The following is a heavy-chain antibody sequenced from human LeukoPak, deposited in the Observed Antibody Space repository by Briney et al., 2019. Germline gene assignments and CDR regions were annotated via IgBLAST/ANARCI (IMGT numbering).Heavy chain of an antibody. V-gene: IGHV4-59*08. Sequence: PSETLSLTCTISGGSISSYYWSWIRQPPGKGLEWIGYIDYSGNTNYNPSLKSRVTISVDTSKNQFSLKLSSVTAADTAVYYCGRPRRTGGPYAAFDIWGQGTMVTVSS. CDR3: GRPRRTGGPYAAFDI. CDR2: IDYSGNT. CDR1: GGSISSYY. J-gene: IGHJ3*02. D-gene: IGHD2-2*01.